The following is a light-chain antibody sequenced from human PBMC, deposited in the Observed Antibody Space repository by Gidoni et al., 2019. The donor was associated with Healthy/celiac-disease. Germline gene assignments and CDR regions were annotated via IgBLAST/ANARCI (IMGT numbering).Light chain of an antibody. Sequence: EIVLTQSPATLSLSPGERATLSCRASQSVSSYLACYQQKPGQAPRLLIYYASNRATGIPARFSGSGSGTDFTLTISSLEPEDFAVYYCQQRSNWPPRITFGQGTRLEIK. V-gene: IGKV3-11*01. CDR1: QSVSSY. CDR2: YAS. CDR3: QQRSNWPPRIT. J-gene: IGKJ5*01.